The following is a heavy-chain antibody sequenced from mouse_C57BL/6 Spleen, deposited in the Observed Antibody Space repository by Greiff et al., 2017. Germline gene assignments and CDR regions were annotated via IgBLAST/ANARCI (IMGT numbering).Heavy chain of an antibody. V-gene: IGHV1-50*01. Sequence: VQLQQPGAELVKPGASVKLSCKASGYTFTSYWMQWVKQRPGQGLEWIGEIDPSDSYTNYNQKFKGKATLTVDTSSSTAYMQLSSLTSEDSAVYYCARRESDAMDYWGQGTSGTVSS. J-gene: IGHJ4*01. CDR1: GYTFTSYW. CDR3: ARRESDAMDY. CDR2: IDPSDSYT.